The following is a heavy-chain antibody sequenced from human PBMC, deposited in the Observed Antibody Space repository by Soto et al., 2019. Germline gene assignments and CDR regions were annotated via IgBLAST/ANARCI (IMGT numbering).Heavy chain of an antibody. V-gene: IGHV3-30*03. D-gene: IGHD6-19*01. Sequence: ESGGGVVQPGTSLRLSCAASGFAFTNYGIHWVRQAPGKGLEWVAHISNDGSKKFYGDSVKGRFTISRDNSENTVYLQMTSLRPDDTAVLYCARDVAMPTGLGLGYWGQGTLVTVSS. J-gene: IGHJ4*02. CDR2: ISNDGSKK. CDR3: ARDVAMPTGLGLGY. CDR1: GFAFTNYG.